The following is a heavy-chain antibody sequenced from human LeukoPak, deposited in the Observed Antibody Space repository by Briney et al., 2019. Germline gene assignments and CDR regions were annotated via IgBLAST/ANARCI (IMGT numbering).Heavy chain of an antibody. CDR1: GGSFSNYY. Sequence: SETLSLTCDVYGGSFSNYYWSWIRQPPGKGLEWIGEINHSGSTNYNPSLKSRVTISVDTSKNQFSLKLSSVTAADTAVYYCARVPLRSGAAAYWGQGTLVTVSS. J-gene: IGHJ4*02. CDR2: INHSGST. CDR3: ARVPLRSGAAAY. V-gene: IGHV4-34*01. D-gene: IGHD2/OR15-2a*01.